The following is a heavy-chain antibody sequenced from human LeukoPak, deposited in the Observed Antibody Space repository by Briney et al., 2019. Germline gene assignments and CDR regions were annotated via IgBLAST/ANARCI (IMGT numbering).Heavy chain of an antibody. V-gene: IGHV4-59*01. CDR3: ARGGFGDLPEDH. D-gene: IGHD3-10*01. Sequence: SETLSLTCTVSGGSISSYYWSWIRQPPGKGLEWIGYIYYSGSTNYNPSLKSRVTISADTSKNQYSLKLGSVTAADTAVYYCARGGFGDLPEDHWGQGTLVTVSS. CDR2: IYYSGST. CDR1: GGSISSYY. J-gene: IGHJ4*02.